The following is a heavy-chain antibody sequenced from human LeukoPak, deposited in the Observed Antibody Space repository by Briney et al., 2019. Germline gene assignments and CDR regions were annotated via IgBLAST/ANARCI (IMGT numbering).Heavy chain of an antibody. CDR1: GGSISSGGYY. CDR3: ARHNSGTDYRFDY. V-gene: IGHV4-39*01. Sequence: SETLSLTCTVSGGSISSGGYYWDWVRQPPGKGLEWIGSIYYSGTPYYNPSLKSRVTISVDTSKNQFSLRLSSVTAADTAVYCCARHNSGTDYRFDYWGQGTLVTVSS. D-gene: IGHD1-26*01. J-gene: IGHJ4*02. CDR2: IYYSGTP.